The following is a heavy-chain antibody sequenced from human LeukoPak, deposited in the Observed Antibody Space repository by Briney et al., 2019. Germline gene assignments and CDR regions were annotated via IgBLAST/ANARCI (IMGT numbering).Heavy chain of an antibody. V-gene: IGHV4-61*05. J-gene: IGHJ4*02. Sequence: PSETLSLTCTVSGGSISSSTYYWGWIRQPPGKGLEWIGYIYYSGSTNYNPSLKSRTTISVDTSRKQFSLRLSSVTAADTAVYYCARGKRGLRDWGQGTLVTVSS. CDR2: IYYSGST. D-gene: IGHD3/OR15-3a*01. CDR1: GGSISSSTYY. CDR3: ARGKRGLRD.